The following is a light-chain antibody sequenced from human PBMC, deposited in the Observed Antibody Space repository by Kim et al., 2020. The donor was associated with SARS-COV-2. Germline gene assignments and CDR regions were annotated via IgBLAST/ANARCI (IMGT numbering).Light chain of an antibody. Sequence: ASVKLTCTRSSGHSDYAIAWHQQQPEKGPRYLMKLNSDGSHSKGDGIPDRFSGSSSGAERYLIISSLQSDDEADYYCQTWGTGIGLFGGGTQLTVL. CDR3: QTWGTGIGL. J-gene: IGLJ3*02. CDR1: SGHSDYA. V-gene: IGLV4-69*02. CDR2: LNSDGSH.